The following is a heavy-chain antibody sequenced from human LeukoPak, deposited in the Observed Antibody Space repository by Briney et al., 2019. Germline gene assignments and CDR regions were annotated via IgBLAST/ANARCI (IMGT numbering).Heavy chain of an antibody. CDR3: ARGQSYYDSSGYYELWY. V-gene: IGHV3-21*01. J-gene: IGHJ4*02. CDR1: GFTFSSYS. CDR2: ISSSSSYI. D-gene: IGHD3-22*01. Sequence: PGGSLRLSCAASGFTFSSYSMNWVRQAPGKGLEWVSSISSSSSYIYYADSVKGRFTISRDNAKNSLYLQMNSLRAEDTAVYYCARGQSYYDSSGYYELWYWGQGTLVTVSS.